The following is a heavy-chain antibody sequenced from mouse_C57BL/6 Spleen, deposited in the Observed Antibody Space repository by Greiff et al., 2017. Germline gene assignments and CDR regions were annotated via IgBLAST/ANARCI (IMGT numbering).Heavy chain of an antibody. CDR1: GYTFTDYE. V-gene: IGHV1-15*01. Sequence: VQLQQSGAELVRPGASVTLSCKASGYTFTDYEMHWVKQTPVHGLEWIGAIDPETGGTAYNQKFKGKAILTADKSSSTAYMELRSLTSEDSAVYYCTRSGKDYAMDYWGQGTSVTVSS. D-gene: IGHD4-1*01. J-gene: IGHJ4*01. CDR2: IDPETGGT. CDR3: TRSGKDYAMDY.